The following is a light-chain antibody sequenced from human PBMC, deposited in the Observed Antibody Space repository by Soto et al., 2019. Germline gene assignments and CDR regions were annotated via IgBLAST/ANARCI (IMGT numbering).Light chain of an antibody. V-gene: IGKV1-27*01. J-gene: IGKJ4*01. Sequence: DIQMTQSPSSLSASLGDRVTITCRASQGIGVYLAWFQQKPGKVPKLLIYAASTLQSGVPSRFSGSGSGTDFTLTIASLQPEDVATYYCQEYDSAPLTFGGGTKVDIQ. CDR3: QEYDSAPLT. CDR2: AAS. CDR1: QGIGVY.